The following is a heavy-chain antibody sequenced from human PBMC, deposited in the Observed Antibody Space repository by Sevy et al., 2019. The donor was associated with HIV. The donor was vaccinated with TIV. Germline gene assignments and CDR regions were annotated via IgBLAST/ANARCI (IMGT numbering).Heavy chain of an antibody. CDR1: GFNVNNNY. Sequence: GGSLRLSCAASGFNVNNNYMTWVRQAPGKGLEWVSIIYSDGSTYYGDSVKGRFTVSRDGDKNTLYLQMNSLRAEDTAVYYCAKGHYDSSGYFYGVAFDIWGQGTMVTVSS. CDR3: AKGHYDSSGYFYGVAFDI. D-gene: IGHD3-22*01. CDR2: IYSDGST. V-gene: IGHV3-53*01. J-gene: IGHJ3*02.